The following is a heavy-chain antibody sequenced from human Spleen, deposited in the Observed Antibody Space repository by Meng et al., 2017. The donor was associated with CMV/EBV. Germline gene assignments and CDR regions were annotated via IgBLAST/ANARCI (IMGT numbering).Heavy chain of an antibody. D-gene: IGHD1-26*01. Sequence: FSASRFIFSIYAMNWVRQAPGKGLEWVAVIWYDRSDRYYADSVKGRFTISRDNSKNTLYLDINSLRAEDTAVYYCANSYRGDSGFDYWGQGTLVTVSS. V-gene: IGHV3-33*08. CDR2: IWYDRSDR. J-gene: IGHJ4*02. CDR3: ANSYRGDSGFDY. CDR1: RFIFSIYA.